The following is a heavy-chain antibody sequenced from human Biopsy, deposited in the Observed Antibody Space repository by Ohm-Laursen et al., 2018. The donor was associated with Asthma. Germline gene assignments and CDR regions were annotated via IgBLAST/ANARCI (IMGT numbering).Heavy chain of an antibody. J-gene: IGHJ4*02. CDR1: GGSINNFY. D-gene: IGHD2-21*02. CDR2: VYYSGST. V-gene: IGHV4-59*01. CDR3: ARGVDRVTGLLDHFDS. Sequence: SETLSLTCTVPGGSINNFYWSWIRQPPGKGLESIGHVYYSGSTNYNPSLKSRVTISIDASKNQFSLKLTSMTAADTAVYYCARGVDRVTGLLDHFDSWGQGTLVTVSS.